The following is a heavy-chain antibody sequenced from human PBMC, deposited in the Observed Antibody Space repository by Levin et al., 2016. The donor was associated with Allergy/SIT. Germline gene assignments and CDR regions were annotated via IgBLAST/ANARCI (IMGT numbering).Heavy chain of an antibody. V-gene: IGHV3-13*04. CDR1: GFTFSTYD. CDR2: IGSGGET. Sequence: GESLKISCVASGFTFSTYDMHWVRQVTGKGLEWVSAIGSGGETYYPGSVKGRFTISRDGAKNSLYLQMSSLRAGDTAVYYCARRSRDNRSWSDAFDIWGQGTMVTVSS. J-gene: IGHJ3*02. D-gene: IGHD3-22*01. CDR3: ARRSRDNRSWSDAFDI.